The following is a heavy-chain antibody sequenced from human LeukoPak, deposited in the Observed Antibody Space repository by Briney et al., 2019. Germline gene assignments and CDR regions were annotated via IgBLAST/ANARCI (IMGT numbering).Heavy chain of an antibody. Sequence: ASVKVSCKASGYTFTGYYMHWVRQAPGQGLEWMGGIIPIFGTADYAQKFQGRVTITADESTSTAYMELNSLRSEDTAVYYCARDPSMIRGENTPYFDYWGQGTLVTVSS. CDR2: IIPIFGTA. CDR1: GYTFTGYY. CDR3: ARDPSMIRGENTPYFDY. V-gene: IGHV1-69*13. J-gene: IGHJ4*02. D-gene: IGHD3-10*01.